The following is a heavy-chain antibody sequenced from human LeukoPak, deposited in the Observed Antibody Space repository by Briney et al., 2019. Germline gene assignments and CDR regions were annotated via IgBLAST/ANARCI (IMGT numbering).Heavy chain of an antibody. J-gene: IGHJ4*02. CDR3: ARDVGEYCSSTNCYASHY. Sequence: ASVKVSCKASGYTFTSYAMNWVRQAPGQGLEWMGCVNPNSGDTNYAQKFQGSVTMTRDTSITTAYMELSSLRSGDTAVYYCARDVGEYCSSTNCYASHYWGQGTLVTVSS. CDR1: GYTFTSYA. V-gene: IGHV1-2*02. D-gene: IGHD2-2*01. CDR2: VNPNSGDT.